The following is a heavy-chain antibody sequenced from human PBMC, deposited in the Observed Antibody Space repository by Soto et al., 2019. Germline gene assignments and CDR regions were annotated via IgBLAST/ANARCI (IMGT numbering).Heavy chain of an antibody. J-gene: IGHJ4*02. CDR3: AREVDTAVVLQCYFDY. V-gene: IGHV4-39*02. CDR1: GGSISSSSYY. Sequence: SETLSLTCTVSGGSISSSSYYWGWIRQPPGKGLEWIGSIYYSGSTYYNPSLKSRVTISVDTSKNQFSLKLSSVTAADTAVYYCAREVDTAVVLQCYFDYWGQGTLVTVSS. D-gene: IGHD5-18*01. CDR2: IYYSGST.